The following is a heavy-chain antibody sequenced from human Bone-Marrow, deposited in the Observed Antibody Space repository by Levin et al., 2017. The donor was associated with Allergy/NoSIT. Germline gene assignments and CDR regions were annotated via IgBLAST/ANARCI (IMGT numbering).Heavy chain of an antibody. CDR1: GYTFSSYG. Sequence: GESLKISCAASGYTFSSYGMHWVRQAPGKGLEWVAFIAYDGTYKVYGDSVKGRFTVSRDNSKKTLYLQMNSLRAEDTAVYYCAKDRSTMVRVLPADWGQGTLVTVSS. J-gene: IGHJ4*02. CDR2: IAYDGTYK. D-gene: IGHD3-10*01. V-gene: IGHV3-30*18. CDR3: AKDRSTMVRVLPAD.